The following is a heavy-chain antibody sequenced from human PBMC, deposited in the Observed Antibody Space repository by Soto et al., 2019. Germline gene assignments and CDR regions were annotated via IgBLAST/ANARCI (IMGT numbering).Heavy chain of an antibody. V-gene: IGHV3-23*01. CDR2: ISGSGDST. CDR3: ARRGSGTYYDY. CDR1: GFTFSSYA. D-gene: IGHD1-26*01. Sequence: EVQLLESGGGLVQPGGSLRLSCAASGFTFSSYAMRWVRQAPVKGLEWVSAISGSGDSTYYADSVKGRFTISRDNSKNTLYLQRNSLRAEDTAVDYCARRGSGTYYDYWGQGTLVPVSS. J-gene: IGHJ4*02.